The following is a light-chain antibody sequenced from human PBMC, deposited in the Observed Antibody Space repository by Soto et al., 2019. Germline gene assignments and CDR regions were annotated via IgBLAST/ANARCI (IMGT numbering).Light chain of an antibody. CDR1: NIGRKS. V-gene: IGLV3-21*04. CDR3: QVWDSSSDHAV. CDR2: YDS. Sequence: SYELTQPPSVSVAPGKTARITSGGNNIGRKSVHGYQQKPVQTPVLVIYYDSDPPSGIPERFSGSNSGNTATLTISRVEAGDEADYYCQVWDSSSDHAVFGGGTQLTVL. J-gene: IGLJ7*01.